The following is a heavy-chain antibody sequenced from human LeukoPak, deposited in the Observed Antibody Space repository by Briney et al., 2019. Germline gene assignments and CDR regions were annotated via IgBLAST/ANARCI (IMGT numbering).Heavy chain of an antibody. D-gene: IGHD5-24*01. CDR2: INPNSGGT. Sequence: ASVKVSCKASGYTFTGYYMHWVRQAPGQGLEWMGWINPNSGGTNYAQKFQGWVTMTRDTSISTAYMELSRLRSDDTAVYYYARDRDATHYYYGMDVWGQGTTVTVSS. V-gene: IGHV1-2*04. CDR3: ARDRDATHYYYGMDV. J-gene: IGHJ6*02. CDR1: GYTFTGYY.